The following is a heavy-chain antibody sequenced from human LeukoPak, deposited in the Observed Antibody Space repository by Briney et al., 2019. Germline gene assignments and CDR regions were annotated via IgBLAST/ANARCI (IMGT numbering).Heavy chain of an antibody. Sequence: SSETLSLTCTVSGGFISSSSYYWGWIRQPPGKGLEWIGSIYYSGSTYYNPSLKSRVTISVDTSKNQFSLKLSSVTAADTAVYYCARDKWELLPYYYYGMDVWGQGTTVTVSS. CDR2: IYYSGST. D-gene: IGHD1-26*01. CDR3: ARDKWELLPYYYYGMDV. V-gene: IGHV4-39*07. CDR1: GGFISSSSYY. J-gene: IGHJ6*02.